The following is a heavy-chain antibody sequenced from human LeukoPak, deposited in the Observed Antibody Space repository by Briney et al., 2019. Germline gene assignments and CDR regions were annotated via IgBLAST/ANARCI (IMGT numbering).Heavy chain of an antibody. CDR3: ASRAGGDYGDSPGGMDV. Sequence: RSSQTLSLTCTVSGGSISSGGYYWSWIRQPPRKGLEWVGEINHSGSTNYNPSLKSRVTISVDTSKNQFSLKLSSVTAADTAVYYRASRAGGDYGDSPGGMDVWGQGTTVTVSS. CDR2: INHSGST. V-gene: IGHV4-30-2*01. D-gene: IGHD4-17*01. J-gene: IGHJ6*02. CDR1: GGSISSGGYY.